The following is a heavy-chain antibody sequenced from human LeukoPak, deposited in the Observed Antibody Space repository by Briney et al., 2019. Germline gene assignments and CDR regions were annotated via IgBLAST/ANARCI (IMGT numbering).Heavy chain of an antibody. Sequence: SETLSLTCTVSGYSISSGYYWGWIRQPPGKGLEWIGSIYHSGSTYYNPSLKSRVTISVDTSKNQFSLKLSSVTAADTAVYYCAREWDTANGYYMDVWGKGTTVTISS. CDR2: IYHSGST. CDR3: AREWDTANGYYMDV. V-gene: IGHV4-38-2*02. CDR1: GYSISSGYY. D-gene: IGHD5-18*01. J-gene: IGHJ6*03.